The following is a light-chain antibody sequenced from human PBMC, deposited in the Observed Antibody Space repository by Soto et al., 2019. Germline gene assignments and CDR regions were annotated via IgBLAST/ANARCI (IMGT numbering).Light chain of an antibody. J-gene: IGKJ1*01. CDR2: GIS. Sequence: EIGLTQSPGTLSLSPGERATLSCRASQSISSTYLAWYQQKPGQAPRLLIYGISSRATGIPDRFSGSGSGTDFTLTISRLEPEDFAVYYCQQYGRSRTFGQGTKVEIK. CDR3: QQYGRSRT. V-gene: IGKV3-20*01. CDR1: QSISSTY.